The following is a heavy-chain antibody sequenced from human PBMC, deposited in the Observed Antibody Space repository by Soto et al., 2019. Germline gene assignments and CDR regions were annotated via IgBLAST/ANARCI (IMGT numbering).Heavy chain of an antibody. J-gene: IGHJ2*01. CDR1: GFTFDDYA. Sequence: EVQLVESGGGLVQPGRSLRLSCAASGFTFDDYAMHWVRQAPGKGLEWVSGISWNSGSIGYADSVKGRFTISRDNAKYSLYQHMNSLRAEDTALYYCAKDIGSSSFRYFDLWGRGTLVTVSS. CDR2: ISWNSGSI. V-gene: IGHV3-9*01. CDR3: AKDIGSSSFRYFDL. D-gene: IGHD6-6*01.